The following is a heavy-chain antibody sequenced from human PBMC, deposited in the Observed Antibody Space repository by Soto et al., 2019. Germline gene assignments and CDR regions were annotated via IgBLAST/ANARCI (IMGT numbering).Heavy chain of an antibody. J-gene: IGHJ5*02. Sequence: SVKVSWKASGGTFSSYAISWVRQAPGPVLECMGGLIPIFGTANSAQKFQARVTITAXXXXSXXHMXLSSLRSEDTAVYYCARDSSGRGWFDPWG. CDR2: LIPIFGTA. CDR3: ARDSSGRGWFDP. V-gene: IGHV1-69*13. CDR1: GGTFSSYA. D-gene: IGHD6-19*01.